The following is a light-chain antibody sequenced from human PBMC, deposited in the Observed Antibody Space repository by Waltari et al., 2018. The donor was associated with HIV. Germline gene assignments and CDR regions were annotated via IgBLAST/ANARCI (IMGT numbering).Light chain of an antibody. CDR1: QSLLHSNGYSY. CDR2: LGS. J-gene: IGKJ1*01. CDR3: MQALQTPRT. Sequence: DIVMTQSQLSLPVTPGEAAPISCRSSQSLLHSNGYSYLDWYLQKPGQSPQLLIYLGSNRAAGVPDRFSGSGSGTDFTLKISRVEAEDVGVYYCMQALQTPRTFGQGTKVEIK. V-gene: IGKV2-28*01.